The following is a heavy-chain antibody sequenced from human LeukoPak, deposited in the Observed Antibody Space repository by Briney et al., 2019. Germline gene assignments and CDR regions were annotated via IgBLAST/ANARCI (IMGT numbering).Heavy chain of an antibody. V-gene: IGHV4-38-2*01. CDR3: ARVGGDDSTGHYSVDY. Sequence: SETLSLTCAVPGYSITSTYWWGWIRQTSGRGVEWIGSLHHSGSTSYSPSLKSRVTISVDTSKNQFSLRLSSVTAADTAVYYCARVGGDDSTGHYSVDYWGQGTLVTVSS. D-gene: IGHD3-22*01. J-gene: IGHJ4*02. CDR2: LHHSGST. CDR1: GYSITSTYW.